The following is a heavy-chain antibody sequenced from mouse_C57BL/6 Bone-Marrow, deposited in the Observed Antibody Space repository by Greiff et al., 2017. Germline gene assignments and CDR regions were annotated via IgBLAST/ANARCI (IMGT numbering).Heavy chain of an antibody. J-gene: IGHJ1*03. CDR3: ARNPVVAYYWYFDV. V-gene: IGHV1-55*01. D-gene: IGHD1-1*01. Sequence: QVQLQQPGAELVKPGASVKMSCKASGYTFTSYWITWVKQRPGQGLEWIGDIYPGSGSTNYNEKFKSKATLTVDTSSSTAYMQLSSLTSEDSAVYYCARNPVVAYYWYFDVWGTGTTVTVSS. CDR2: IYPGSGST. CDR1: GYTFTSYW.